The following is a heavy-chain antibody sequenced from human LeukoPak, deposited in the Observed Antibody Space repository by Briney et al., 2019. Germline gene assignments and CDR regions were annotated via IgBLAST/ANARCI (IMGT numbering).Heavy chain of an antibody. V-gene: IGHV5-51*01. CDR2: IYPGDSDT. CDR1: GYSFTSYW. D-gene: IGHD5-12*01. Sequence: GESLKISCKGSGYSFTSYWIGWVRQMPGKGLEWMGIIYPGDSDTRYSPSFQGQVTISADKSISTAYLQWSSLKASDTAMYYCARLMGVDSGYDHPFDYWGQGTLVTVSS. CDR3: ARLMGVDSGYDHPFDY. J-gene: IGHJ4*02.